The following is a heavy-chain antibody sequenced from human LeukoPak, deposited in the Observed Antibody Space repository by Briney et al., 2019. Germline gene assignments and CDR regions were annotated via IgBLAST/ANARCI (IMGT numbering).Heavy chain of an antibody. D-gene: IGHD2-2*01. CDR2: ISAYNGNT. Sequence: GASVKVSCKASGYTFTSYGISWVRQAPGQGLEWMGWISAYNGNTNYAQKLQGRVTMTTDTSTSTAYMELRSLRSDDTAVHYCARVWCSSTSCYYYFDYWGQGTLVTVSS. CDR1: GYTFTSYG. J-gene: IGHJ4*02. V-gene: IGHV1-18*01. CDR3: ARVWCSSTSCYYYFDY.